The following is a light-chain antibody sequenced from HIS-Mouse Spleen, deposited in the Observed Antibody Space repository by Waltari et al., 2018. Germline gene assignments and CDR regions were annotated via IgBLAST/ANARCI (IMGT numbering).Light chain of an antibody. V-gene: IGLV3-10*01. CDR2: EDS. J-gene: IGLJ2*01. Sequence: SYELTQPPSVSVSPGQTARITCSGDALPKKYAYWYQQKSGQAPVLVIYEDSKRTSGNPEGXSDSSSGTXATLTISXAXGXXEADYYCYSTDSSGNHRVXGGGTKLTV. CDR1: ALPKKY. CDR3: YSTDSSGNHRV.